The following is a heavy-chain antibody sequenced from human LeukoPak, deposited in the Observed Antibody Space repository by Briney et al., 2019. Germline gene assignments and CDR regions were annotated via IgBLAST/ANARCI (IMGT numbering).Heavy chain of an antibody. V-gene: IGHV3-11*04. CDR2: ISNSAGTT. D-gene: IGHD3-9*01. J-gene: IGHJ4*02. CDR3: ATTHGNFDWLMYY. Sequence: GGSLRLSCAASGFRFSDYYMNWIRQAPGKGREGISYISNSAGTTFYADSVKGRFTISRDSAKNSLFLQMSSLQAEDTAVYYCATTHGNFDWLMYYWGQGTLVTVSS. CDR1: GFRFSDYY.